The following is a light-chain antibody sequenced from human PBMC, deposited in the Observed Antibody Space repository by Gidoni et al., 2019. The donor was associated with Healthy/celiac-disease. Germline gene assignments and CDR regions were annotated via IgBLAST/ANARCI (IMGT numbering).Light chain of an antibody. Sequence: DIQITPSPSSLSASVGDRVTITCRSSQSISSYLNWYQQKPGNAPTLLIYAASSLQSVVPSRCSGSGSGTDFTLTISSLPPEDFATYYCQQSYSTPRTFGPGTKVDIK. CDR2: AAS. CDR1: QSISSY. CDR3: QQSYSTPRT. J-gene: IGKJ3*01. V-gene: IGKV1-39*01.